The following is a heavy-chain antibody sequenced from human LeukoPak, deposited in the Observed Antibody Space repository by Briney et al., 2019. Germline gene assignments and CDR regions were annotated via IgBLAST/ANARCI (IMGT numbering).Heavy chain of an antibody. J-gene: IGHJ4*02. Sequence: GESLKISCKGYGYSFSSYWIAWVRQAPGKGLEWMGIIYPGDSDTRYSPSLQGQVTLSVDKSINTAYLQWSSLKASDTAMYYCARQVTAASDSWGQGTLVTVSS. CDR3: ARQVTAASDS. CDR2: IYPGDSDT. D-gene: IGHD6-13*01. CDR1: GYSFSSYW. V-gene: IGHV5-51*01.